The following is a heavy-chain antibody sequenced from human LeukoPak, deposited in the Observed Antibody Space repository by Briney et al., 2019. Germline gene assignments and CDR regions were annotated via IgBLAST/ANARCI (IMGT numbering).Heavy chain of an antibody. CDR3: ARGARQWLVDSAFDI. D-gene: IGHD6-19*01. J-gene: IGHJ3*02. Sequence: GGSLRLSWAAAGFTFSSEGKHWGRQAPGKGLEGVAGIWYDGSNKYYADSVKGRFPISRDNSKNTLYLQMNSLRAEDTAVYYCARGARQWLVDSAFDIWGQGAMVTVSS. CDR1: GFTFSSEG. V-gene: IGHV3-33*01. CDR2: IWYDGSNK.